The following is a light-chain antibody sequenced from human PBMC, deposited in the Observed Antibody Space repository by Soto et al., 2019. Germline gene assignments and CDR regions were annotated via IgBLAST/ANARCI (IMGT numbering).Light chain of an antibody. CDR3: QQYGSSGT. Sequence: EIVSTHSPGTLSLSPGERATLSFRASQSVSNNYLAWYQQKPGQAPRLLIYGASNRATGIPDRFSGSGSGTDFTLTISRLEPEDFAVYYCQQYGSSGTFGQGTKVDI. CDR1: QSVSNNY. J-gene: IGKJ1*01. CDR2: GAS. V-gene: IGKV3-20*01.